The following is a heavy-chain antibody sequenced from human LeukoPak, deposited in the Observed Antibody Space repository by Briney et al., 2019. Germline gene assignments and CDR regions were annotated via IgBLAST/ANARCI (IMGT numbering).Heavy chain of an antibody. V-gene: IGHV3-21*01. CDR3: ARDGKDDRGGSYYGTFDY. CDR2: ISSSSIYI. Sequence: PGGSLRLSCAASGFTFSGYSMNWVRQAPGKGLEWVSSISSSSIYIYYADSVEGRFTVSRDNARNSLYLQMNSLRAEDTAVYYCARDGKDDRGGSYYGTFDYWGQGTLVTVSS. D-gene: IGHD1-26*01. CDR1: GFTFSGYS. J-gene: IGHJ4*02.